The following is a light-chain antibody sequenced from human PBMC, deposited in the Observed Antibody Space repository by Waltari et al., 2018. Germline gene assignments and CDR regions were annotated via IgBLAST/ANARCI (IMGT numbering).Light chain of an antibody. CDR3: SSQSSNNVVL. CDR2: DVS. V-gene: IGLV2-14*03. CDR1: SSDVGSYNY. Sequence: QSALTKPVSGSGSPGQSITISCTGTSSDVGSYNYVSWYQDHPGQGPKVIIYDVSDRPSGVSARFSGSKSGNTASLTISGLQAEDEADYYCSSQSSNNVVLFGGGTKVTVL. J-gene: IGLJ3*02.